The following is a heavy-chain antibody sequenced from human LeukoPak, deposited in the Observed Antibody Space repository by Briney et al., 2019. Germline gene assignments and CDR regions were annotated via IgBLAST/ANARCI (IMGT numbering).Heavy chain of an antibody. V-gene: IGHV3-23*01. CDR2: INGNGAST. J-gene: IGHJ4*02. D-gene: IGHD5-18*01. CDR1: GFTFSTHA. Sequence: GGSLRLSCAASGFTFSTHAMSWVRQAPGKGLEWVSGINGNGASTYYSDSVKGRFTISRDNSKNTLYLQMSSLRAEDTAVYYCAKDQGYSYYYLDYWGQGTLVTVSS. CDR3: AKDQGYSYYYLDY.